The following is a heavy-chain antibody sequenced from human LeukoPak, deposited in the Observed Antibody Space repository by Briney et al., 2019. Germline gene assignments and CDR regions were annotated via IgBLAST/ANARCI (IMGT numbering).Heavy chain of an antibody. V-gene: IGHV4-4*07. Sequence: SETLSLTCTVSGGSISSYYWSWIRQPAGKGLEWIGRIYTSGSTNYNPSLKSRVTMSVDTSKNQFSLKLSSVTAADTAVYYCARDSVSSWYDAFDIWGQGTMVTVSS. CDR3: ARDSVSSWYDAFDI. D-gene: IGHD6-13*01. CDR2: IYTSGST. CDR1: GGSISSYY. J-gene: IGHJ3*02.